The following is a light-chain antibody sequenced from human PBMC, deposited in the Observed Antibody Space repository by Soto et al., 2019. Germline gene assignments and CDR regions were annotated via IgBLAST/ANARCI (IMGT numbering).Light chain of an antibody. Sequence: DIQMTQSPSTLSASVGDRVTITCRASQSISSWLAWYQQKPGKAPKLLIYDASSLESGVPSRFSGSGSGTEFTLTISSLQPDDFATYYCQQYNNYFTWPCGQGPKVDIK. J-gene: IGKJ1*01. CDR1: QSISSW. V-gene: IGKV1-5*01. CDR3: QQYNNYFTWP. CDR2: DAS.